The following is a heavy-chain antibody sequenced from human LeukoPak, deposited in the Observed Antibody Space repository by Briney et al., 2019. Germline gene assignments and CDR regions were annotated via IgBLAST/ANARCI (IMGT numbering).Heavy chain of an antibody. Sequence: PGGSLRLSCVASGFTFSSYAMHWVRQAPGKGLEWVAVIWYDGSNKYYGDSVKGRFTISRDNSKNTLYLKMNSLRAEDTAVYYCAKEGSNGDFDYWGQGTLVTVSS. V-gene: IGHV3-30*02. J-gene: IGHJ4*02. D-gene: IGHD1-26*01. CDR1: GFTFSSYA. CDR2: IWYDGSNK. CDR3: AKEGSNGDFDY.